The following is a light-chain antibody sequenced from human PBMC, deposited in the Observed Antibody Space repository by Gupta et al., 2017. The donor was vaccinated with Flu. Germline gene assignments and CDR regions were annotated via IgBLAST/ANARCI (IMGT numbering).Light chain of an antibody. V-gene: IGKV3-11*01. CDR1: QSVSDY. J-gene: IGKJ2*01. Sequence: EIVLTQSPATLSLSPGDRADLSCRASQSVSDYIVWYQQKPGQPPRLLLFSPSTRAAGIPPRFSVSGSGTDFTLTISSLEPEDFAVYYCQQRSNWPMHTFGQGTRLEI. CDR2: SPS. CDR3: QQRSNWPMHT.